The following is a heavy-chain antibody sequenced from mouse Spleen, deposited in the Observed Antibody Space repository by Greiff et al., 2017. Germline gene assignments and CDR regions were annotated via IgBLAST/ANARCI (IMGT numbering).Heavy chain of an antibody. D-gene: IGHD1-1*01. CDR1: GYSFTDYN. V-gene: IGHV1-39*01. J-gene: IGHJ1*03. CDR2: INPNYGTT. CDR3: ARSRDYGSSYGYFDV. Sequence: EVQRVESGPELVKPGASVKISCKASGYSFTDYNMNWVKQSNGKSLEWIGVINPNYGTTSYTQKFKGKATLTVDQSSSTAYMQLNSLTSEDSAVYYCARSRDYGSSYGYFDVWGTGTTVTVSS.